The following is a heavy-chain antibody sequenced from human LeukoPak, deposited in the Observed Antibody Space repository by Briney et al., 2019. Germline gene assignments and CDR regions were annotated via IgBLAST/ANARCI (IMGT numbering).Heavy chain of an antibody. CDR2: TRYNGNNQ. V-gene: IGHV3-30*02. Sequence: WGSLRLSCAASGFTFNNYGMHWVRQGPGKGLEWVAFTRYNGNNQYYADSVKGRFTISRDNSKNTPYLQMNSLKGDDTAVYYCARDQTFGSPVGYWGQGTLVTVSS. J-gene: IGHJ4*02. CDR1: GFTFNNYG. D-gene: IGHD2-15*01. CDR3: ARDQTFGSPVGY.